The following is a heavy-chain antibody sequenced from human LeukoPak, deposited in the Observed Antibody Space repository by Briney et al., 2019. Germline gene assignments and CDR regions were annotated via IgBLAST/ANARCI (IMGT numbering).Heavy chain of an antibody. CDR2: IKQDGSEK. V-gene: IGHV3-7*01. J-gene: IGHJ4*02. CDR1: GFTFSSYW. CDR3: ARDAYYYDSSGYYAAPFDY. Sequence: PGGSLRLSCAASGFTFSSYWMSWVRQAPGKGLEWVANIKQDGSEKYYVDSVKGRFTISRDNAKNSLYLQMNSLRAEDTAVYYCARDAYYYDSSGYYAAPFDYWSQGTPVTVSS. D-gene: IGHD3-22*01.